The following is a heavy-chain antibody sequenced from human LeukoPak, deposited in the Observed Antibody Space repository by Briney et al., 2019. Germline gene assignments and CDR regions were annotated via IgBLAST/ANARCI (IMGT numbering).Heavy chain of an antibody. CDR3: ARVLYYYDSSGYSNDAFDI. CDR2: INPSGGST. J-gene: IGHJ3*02. V-gene: IGHV1-46*01. CDR1: GYTFTSYY. D-gene: IGHD3-22*01. Sequence: ASVKVSCKASGYTFTSYYMHWLRQAPGQGLEWMGIINPSGGSTIYAQKFQGRVTMTRDTSTSTVYMELSSLRSEDTAVYYCARVLYYYDSSGYSNDAFDIWGQGTMVTVSS.